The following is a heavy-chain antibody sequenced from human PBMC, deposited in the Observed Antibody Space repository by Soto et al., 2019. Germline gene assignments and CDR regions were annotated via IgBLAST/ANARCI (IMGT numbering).Heavy chain of an antibody. J-gene: IGHJ3*02. CDR1: GFTFSNYA. CDR2: VSGSGGGT. Sequence: PGGSLRLSCAASGFTFSNYAMTWVRQAPGKGLEWVSVVSGSGGGTYYADSVKGRFTISRDNSKNTLYLQMNSLRAEDTAVYYCAKDLLVVAGTSAFDIWGQGTTVTVSS. V-gene: IGHV3-23*01. D-gene: IGHD6-19*01. CDR3: AKDLLVVAGTSAFDI.